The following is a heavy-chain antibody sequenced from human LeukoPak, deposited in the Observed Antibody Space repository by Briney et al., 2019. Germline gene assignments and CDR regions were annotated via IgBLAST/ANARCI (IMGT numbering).Heavy chain of an antibody. CDR3: ATRNKDIVVDDSPVMDV. D-gene: IGHD2-15*01. CDR2: IIPIFGTA. J-gene: IGHJ6*04. V-gene: IGHV1-69*06. Sequence: ASVKVSCKASGGTFSSYAISWVRQAPGQGLEWMGGIIPIFGTANYAQKFQGRVTITAYKSTSTDYMELSSLKSEDTAVYYCATRNKDIVVDDSPVMDVWGKGTTVTVSS. CDR1: GGTFSSYA.